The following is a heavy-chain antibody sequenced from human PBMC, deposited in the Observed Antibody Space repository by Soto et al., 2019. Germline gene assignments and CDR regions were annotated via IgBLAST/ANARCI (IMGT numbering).Heavy chain of an antibody. CDR2: IDPSDSYT. Sequence: EVQLVQSGAEVKKPGESLRISCKGSGYSFTSYWISWVRQMPGKGLEWMGRIDPSDSYTNYSPSFQGHVTISADKSISTAYLQWSSLTASDTAMYYCARRQAAAGDNDLTFDYWGQGTLVTVSS. CDR1: GYSFTSYW. V-gene: IGHV5-10-1*01. CDR3: ARRQAAAGDNDLTFDY. D-gene: IGHD6-13*01. J-gene: IGHJ4*02.